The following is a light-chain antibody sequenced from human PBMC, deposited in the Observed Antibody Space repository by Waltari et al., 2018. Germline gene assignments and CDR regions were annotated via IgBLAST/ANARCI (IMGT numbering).Light chain of an antibody. CDR2: RNN. Sequence: QSVLTQPPSASGTPGQRLTISCSGSSSTIGRNYVYWYQQLPGTAPKLLIYRNNQRPSGFPDGGSGAKYGTSVSLAISGLRSEDEADYYCAAWDDRMSAWVFGGGTKLTVL. CDR1: SSTIGRNY. V-gene: IGLV1-47*01. CDR3: AAWDDRMSAWV. J-gene: IGLJ3*02.